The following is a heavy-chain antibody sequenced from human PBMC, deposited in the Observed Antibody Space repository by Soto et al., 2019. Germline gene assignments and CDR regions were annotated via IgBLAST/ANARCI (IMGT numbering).Heavy chain of an antibody. V-gene: IGHV3-49*04. CDR1: RFPFGGYT. CDR3: TRARDILPVYYPPNFFDH. Sequence: TGGSLRLSCTPFRFPFGGYTMGWVRQASGEGLEWVGFIRSNTFGGATVYAASVKGRFTISRDDFKSIAYLKMNSLKTEDTAIYYCTRARDILPVYYPPNFFDHGGQGA. CDR2: IRSNTFGGAT. J-gene: IGHJ4*02. D-gene: IGHD3-9*01.